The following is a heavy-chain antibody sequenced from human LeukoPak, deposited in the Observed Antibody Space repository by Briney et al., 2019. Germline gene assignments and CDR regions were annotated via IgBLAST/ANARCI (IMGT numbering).Heavy chain of an antibody. V-gene: IGHV3-7*01. CDR1: GFTLSNYW. J-gene: IGHJ4*02. D-gene: IGHD3-16*01. Sequence: GGSLRLSCVVSGFTLSNYWTNWVRHVPGRGLEWVANIKHDGSEKYYVDSVKGRFSISRDNAKKSLYLQMNSLRAEDTAVYYCARALSHCLDYWGQGTLVTVSS. CDR3: ARALSHCLDY. CDR2: IKHDGSEK.